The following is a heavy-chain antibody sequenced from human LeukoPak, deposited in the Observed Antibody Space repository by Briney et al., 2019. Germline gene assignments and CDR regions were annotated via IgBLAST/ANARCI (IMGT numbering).Heavy chain of an antibody. J-gene: IGHJ4*02. Sequence: GESLRLSCAASGFTFSNYGMSWVRQAPGKGLEWVSAISGSGGSTYYADSVKGRFTISRDNSKNTLYLQMNSLRAEDTAVYYCARQDIVVVPAAPYFDYWGQGTLVTVSS. CDR3: ARQDIVVVPAAPYFDY. CDR1: GFTFSNYG. D-gene: IGHD2-2*01. CDR2: ISGSGGST. V-gene: IGHV3-23*01.